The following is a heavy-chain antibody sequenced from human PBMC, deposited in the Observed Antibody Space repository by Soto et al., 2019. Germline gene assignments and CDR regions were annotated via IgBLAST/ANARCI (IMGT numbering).Heavy chain of an antibody. CDR1: GGSISSGDYY. V-gene: IGHV4-30-4*01. CDR2: IYYSGST. CDR3: ARGELRGYSYYGLDV. Sequence: QVQLQESGPGLVKPSQTLSLTCTVSGGSISSGDYYWSWIRQPPGKGLEWIGYIYYSGSTYYNPSLKGRVTISGDTSKKQFSVKLNSVTAADTAVYYCARGELRGYSYYGLDVWGQGTTVAVSS. J-gene: IGHJ6*02. D-gene: IGHD3-10*01.